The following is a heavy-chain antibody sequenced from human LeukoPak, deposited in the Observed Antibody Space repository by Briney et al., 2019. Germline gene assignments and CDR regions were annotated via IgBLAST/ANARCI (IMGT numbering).Heavy chain of an antibody. CDR1: GFTFDDYG. D-gene: IGHD5-18*01. J-gene: IGHJ4*02. V-gene: IGHV3-20*04. Sequence: GGSLRLSCAASGFTFDDYGMSWVRQAPGKGLEWVSGINWNGGSTGYEDSVKGRFTISRDNAKNYLYLQMNSMRAEDTALYYCAIDRGYSYGITLDYWRQRALLSDCS. CDR2: INWNGGST. CDR3: AIDRGYSYGITLDY.